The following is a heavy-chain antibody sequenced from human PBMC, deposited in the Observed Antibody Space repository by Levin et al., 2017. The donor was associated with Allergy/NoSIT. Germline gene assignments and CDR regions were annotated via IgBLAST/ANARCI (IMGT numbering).Heavy chain of an antibody. Sequence: GGSLRLSCVASGFTVSSYWMYWVRQVPGKGLMYVSRIKSDGTTNYAESVEGRFTISRDSAKNTLYLQMNSLRVEDTGVYYCAASSIFWGQGALVTVSS. CDR2: IKSDGTT. CDR3: AASSIF. D-gene: IGHD6-13*01. V-gene: IGHV3-74*01. CDR1: GFTVSSYW. J-gene: IGHJ4*02.